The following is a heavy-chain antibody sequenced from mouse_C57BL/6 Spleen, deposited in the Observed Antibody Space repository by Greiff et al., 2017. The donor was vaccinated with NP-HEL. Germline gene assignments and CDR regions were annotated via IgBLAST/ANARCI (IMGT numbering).Heavy chain of an antibody. CDR3: ARWEDYYYAMDY. CDR1: GYAFTNYL. CDR2: INPGSGGT. V-gene: IGHV1-54*01. Sequence: VQLQQSGAELVRPGTSVKVSCKASGYAFTNYLIEWVKQRPGQGLEWIGVINPGSGGTNYNEKFKGKATLTADKSSSTAYMQLSSLTSEDSAVYFCARWEDYYYAMDYWGQGTSVTVSS. D-gene: IGHD4-1*01. J-gene: IGHJ4*01.